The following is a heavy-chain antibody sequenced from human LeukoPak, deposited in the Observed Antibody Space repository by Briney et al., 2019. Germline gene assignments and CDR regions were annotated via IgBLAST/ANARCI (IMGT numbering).Heavy chain of an antibody. CDR3: ARASTPPNDAFDI. V-gene: IGHV4-38-2*02. CDR2: IYHSGST. Sequence: SETLSLTCTVSGYSISSGYYWGWIRQPPGKGLEWIGSIYHSGSTYYNPSLKSRVTISVDTSKNQFSLKLSSVTAADTAVYYCARASTPPNDAFDIWGQETMVTVSS. J-gene: IGHJ3*02. CDR1: GYSISSGYY.